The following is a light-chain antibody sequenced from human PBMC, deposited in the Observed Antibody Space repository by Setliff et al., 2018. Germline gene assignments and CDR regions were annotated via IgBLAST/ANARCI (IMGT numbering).Light chain of an antibody. CDR3: SSYAASYNPYV. J-gene: IGLJ1*01. V-gene: IGLV2-8*01. Sequence: QSALTQPASVSGSPGQSITISCTGTSSDIGGYKYVSWYQQHPGKAPRLIIYEVTKRPSGVPDRFSGSKSGNTASLTVSGLQAEDEADYYCSSYAASYNPYVFGRGTKVTVL. CDR2: EVT. CDR1: SSDIGGYKY.